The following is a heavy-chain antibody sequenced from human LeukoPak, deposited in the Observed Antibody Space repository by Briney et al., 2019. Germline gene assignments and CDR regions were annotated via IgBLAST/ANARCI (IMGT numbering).Heavy chain of an antibody. Sequence: SETLTLTCTVSDGSISSYYWSWIRQPPGKGLEWIGYIYYSGSTNYNPSLKSRVSISVDTSKNQFSLKLSSVTAADTAVYYCARSYYYGSGSPYYGMDVWGQGTTVTVSS. CDR2: IYYSGST. CDR3: ARSYYYGSGSPYYGMDV. V-gene: IGHV4-59*08. D-gene: IGHD3-10*01. J-gene: IGHJ6*02. CDR1: DGSISSYY.